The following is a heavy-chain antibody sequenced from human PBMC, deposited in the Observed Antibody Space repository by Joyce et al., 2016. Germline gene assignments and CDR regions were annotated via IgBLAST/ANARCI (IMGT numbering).Heavy chain of an antibody. CDR3: ARGSVRFLGWSAFQH. Sequence: EVQLVQSGVEVKKPGESLKISCKGSGYSFTTYWIAWVRQMPGKGLECMVIIYPGDSDTRYSPSFQCQVTISADKSISTAYLQWSSLKASDTAMYYCARGSVRFLGWSAFQHWGQGTLVTVSS. V-gene: IGHV5-51*01. CDR1: GYSFTTYW. J-gene: IGHJ1*01. CDR2: IYPGDSDT. D-gene: IGHD3-3*01.